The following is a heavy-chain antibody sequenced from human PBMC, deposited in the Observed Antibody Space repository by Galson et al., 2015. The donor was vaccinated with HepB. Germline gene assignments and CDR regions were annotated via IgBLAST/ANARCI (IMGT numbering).Heavy chain of an antibody. CDR1: GFTFSSYA. D-gene: IGHD3-10*01. Sequence: SLRLSCAASGFTFSSYAMHWVRQAPGKGLEWVAVISYDGSNKYYADSVKGRFTISRDNSKNTLYLQMNSLRAEDTAVYYCAKDARTSYGTRGVIHLFPYDAFDIWGQGTMVTVSS. CDR2: ISYDGSNK. J-gene: IGHJ3*02. V-gene: IGHV3-30*04. CDR3: AKDARTSYGTRGVIHLFPYDAFDI.